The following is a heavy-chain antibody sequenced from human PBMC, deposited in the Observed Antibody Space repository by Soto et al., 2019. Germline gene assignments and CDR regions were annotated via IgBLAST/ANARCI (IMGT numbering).Heavy chain of an antibody. CDR3: ARQLEGYGMDV. J-gene: IGHJ6*02. CDR1: GYSFTSYW. V-gene: IGHV5-51*01. Sequence: GQSLKISCKVSGYSFTSYWIGWVRQMPGKGLEWMGIIDTGEANTRYSPSFQGQVTISADKSISTAYLQWSSLKASDTAMYYCARQLEGYGMDVWGQGTPVT. CDR2: IDTGEANT.